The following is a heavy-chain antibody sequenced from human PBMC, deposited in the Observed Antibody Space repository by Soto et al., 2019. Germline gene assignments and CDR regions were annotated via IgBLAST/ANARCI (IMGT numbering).Heavy chain of an antibody. D-gene: IGHD3-16*01. CDR2: ISAYNDYT. Sequence: ASVKVSCKASGYTFTSYPMHWVRQAGQRLEWMGWISAYNDYTNYAQKLQGRVTMTTDTSTSTVYMELRSLRSDDTAVYYCARGGYYDKVWGKMNYYGLDVWGQGTTVTVSS. CDR3: ARGGYYDKVWGKMNYYGLDV. CDR1: GYTFTSYP. V-gene: IGHV1-18*01. J-gene: IGHJ6*02.